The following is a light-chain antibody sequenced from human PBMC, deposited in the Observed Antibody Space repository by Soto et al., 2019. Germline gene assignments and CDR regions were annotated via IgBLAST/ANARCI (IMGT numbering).Light chain of an antibody. CDR2: DVS. Sequence: QSALTQPASVSGSPGQSITISCTGTSSDIGAYAYVSWYQLHPGKAPKLMIYDVSNRPSGVSTRFSGSKSGNTASLTISGLQAEDEADYYCSSYTSSSSLEFGGGTKLTVL. J-gene: IGLJ2*01. CDR3: SSYTSSSSLE. CDR1: SSDIGAYAY. V-gene: IGLV2-14*01.